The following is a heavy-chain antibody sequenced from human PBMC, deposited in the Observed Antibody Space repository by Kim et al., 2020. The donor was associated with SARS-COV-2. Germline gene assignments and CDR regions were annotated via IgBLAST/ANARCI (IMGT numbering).Heavy chain of an antibody. J-gene: IGHJ4*02. CDR1: GGSVSSGSYY. D-gene: IGHD3-10*01. Sequence: SETLSLTCTVSGGSVSSGSYYWSWIRQPPGKGLEWIGYIYYSGSTNYNPSLKSRVTISVDTSKNQFSLKLSSVTAADTAVYYCARTSISGSYYPRKIDYWGQGTLVTVSS. V-gene: IGHV4-61*01. CDR2: IYYSGST. CDR3: ARTSISGSYYPRKIDY.